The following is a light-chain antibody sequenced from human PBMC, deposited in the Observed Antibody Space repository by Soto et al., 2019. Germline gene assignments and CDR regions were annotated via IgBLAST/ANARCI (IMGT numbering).Light chain of an antibody. Sequence: EIVLTQSPGTLSLSPGEIATLSCSASQSISSSYLAWYQQRPGQAPRLLIYGASSRATGIPARFSGSGSGTEFTLTISRLEPEDFAVYYCQKYGSSSWKFGQGTKVDIK. CDR2: GAS. CDR1: QSISSSY. V-gene: IGKV3-20*01. CDR3: QKYGSSSWK. J-gene: IGKJ1*01.